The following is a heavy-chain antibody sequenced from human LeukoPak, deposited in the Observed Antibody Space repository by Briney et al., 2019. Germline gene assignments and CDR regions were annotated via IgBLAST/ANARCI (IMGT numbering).Heavy chain of an antibody. D-gene: IGHD6-19*01. CDR3: AREPGIAVAGPYYYYGMDV. J-gene: IGHJ6*02. CDR2: INPNSGGT. V-gene: IGHV1-2*02. Sequence: ASVKVSCRASGYTFTSYGISWVRQAPGQGLEWMGWINPNSGGTNYAQKFQGRVTVTRDTSISTAYMELRSLRSDDTAVYYCAREPGIAVAGPYYYYGMDVWGQGTTVTVSS. CDR1: GYTFTSYG.